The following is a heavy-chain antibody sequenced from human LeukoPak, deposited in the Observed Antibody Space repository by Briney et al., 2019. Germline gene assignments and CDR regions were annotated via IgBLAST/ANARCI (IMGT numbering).Heavy chain of an antibody. CDR2: IKRDGSEE. Sequence: GGSLRLSCAASEFTFSSYWMTWVRQAPGKGLEWVANIKRDGSEEYYVDSVKGRFTISRDNAKNSLYLQMNSLRVEDTAVYYCARFAILPTMRAADYWGQGTPVTVSS. CDR1: EFTFSSYW. V-gene: IGHV3-7*01. J-gene: IGHJ4*02. CDR3: ARFAILPTMRAADY. D-gene: IGHD5-12*01.